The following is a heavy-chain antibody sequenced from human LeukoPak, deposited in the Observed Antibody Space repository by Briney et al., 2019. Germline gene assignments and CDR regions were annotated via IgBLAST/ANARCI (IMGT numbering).Heavy chain of an antibody. CDR2: IYTSGST. D-gene: IGHD1-26*01. V-gene: IGHV4-4*07. Sequence: PSETLSLTCTVSGGSISSYYWSWIRQPAGKGLEWIGRIYTSGSTSYNPSPKSRVTISVDKSKNQFSLKLSSVTAADTAVYYCARGLKSGSYYGYFDLWGRGTLVTVSS. CDR3: ARGLKSGSYYGYFDL. J-gene: IGHJ2*01. CDR1: GGSISSYY.